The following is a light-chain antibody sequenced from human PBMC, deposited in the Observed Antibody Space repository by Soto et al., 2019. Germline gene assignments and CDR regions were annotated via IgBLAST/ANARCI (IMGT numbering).Light chain of an antibody. Sequence: QSALTEPPSASGSPGQSVTISCTGTSSDVGGYNYVSWYQQHPGKAPKLIISEVSKRPSGVPDRFSRSKSGNTASLTVSGLQAEDEGDYYCTSHAGSNNDVFGTGTKVTVL. CDR3: TSHAGSNNDV. CDR1: SSDVGGYNY. V-gene: IGLV2-8*01. CDR2: EVS. J-gene: IGLJ1*01.